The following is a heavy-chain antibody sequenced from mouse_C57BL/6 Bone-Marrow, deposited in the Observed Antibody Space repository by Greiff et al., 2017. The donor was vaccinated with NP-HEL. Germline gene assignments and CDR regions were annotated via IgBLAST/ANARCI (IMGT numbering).Heavy chain of an antibody. Sequence: EVQVVESEGGLVQPGSSMKLSCTASGFTFSDYYMAWVRQVPEKGLEWVANINYDGSSTYYLDPLKSRFIISRGNAKNILYLQMSSLKSEDTATYYCAREGGLRRRTYAMDYWGQGTSVTVSS. CDR3: AREGGLRRRTYAMDY. CDR2: INYDGSST. D-gene: IGHD2-4*01. V-gene: IGHV5-16*01. CDR1: GFTFSDYY. J-gene: IGHJ4*01.